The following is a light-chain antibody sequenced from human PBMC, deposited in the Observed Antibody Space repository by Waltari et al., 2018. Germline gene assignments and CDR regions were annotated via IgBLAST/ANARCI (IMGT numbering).Light chain of an antibody. CDR2: DAS. CDR3: QHYHTLPYT. V-gene: IGKV1-33*01. CDR1: QAVTTS. J-gene: IGKJ2*01. Sequence: DIQMTQSPSSLSAAVGDRVTITCQPTQAVTTSLSWFQQKLGKAPQLLIYDASTLQSCFPSRFSGSGSGTSFSFTITSLQPEDSATYYCQHYHTLPYTFGRGTKLQIK.